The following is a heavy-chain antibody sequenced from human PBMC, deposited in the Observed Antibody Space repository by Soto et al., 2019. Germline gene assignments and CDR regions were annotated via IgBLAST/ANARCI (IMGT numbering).Heavy chain of an antibody. Sequence: SVKVSCKASGGTFSSYAISWVRQAPGRGLEWMGGIIPIFGTANYAQKFQGRVTITADESTSTAYMELSSLRSEDTAVYYCARDKITMVRGPNSYYYGMDVWGQGTTVTVSS. D-gene: IGHD3-10*01. J-gene: IGHJ6*02. V-gene: IGHV1-69*13. CDR2: IIPIFGTA. CDR1: GGTFSSYA. CDR3: ARDKITMVRGPNSYYYGMDV.